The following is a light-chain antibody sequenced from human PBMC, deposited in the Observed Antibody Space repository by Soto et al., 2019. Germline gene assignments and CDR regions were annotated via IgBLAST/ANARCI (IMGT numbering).Light chain of an antibody. CDR2: AAS. J-gene: IGKJ5*01. CDR1: QGINNY. CDR3: QHLNSYPIT. Sequence: DIQLTQSPSFLSASVGDRVTITCRASQGINNYLAWYQQKPGKVPKLLIYAASTLQSGAPSRFSGSGYCTEFTLTISSLQPEDFATYDGQHLNSYPITFGQGTRLDIK. V-gene: IGKV1-9*01.